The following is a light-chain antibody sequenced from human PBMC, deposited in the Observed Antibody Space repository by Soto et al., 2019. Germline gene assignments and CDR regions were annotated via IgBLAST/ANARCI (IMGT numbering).Light chain of an antibody. CDR2: DAS. J-gene: IGKJ4*01. Sequence: EIVLTQSPATLSVSPGERATLSCRASQSISSLLAWYQQKPGQAPRLLIYDASNRATGIPARFSGSGSGTDFTLTISRLEPEDFAVYYCQQYGSSALTFGGGTKVDI. V-gene: IGKV3-20*01. CDR3: QQYGSSALT. CDR1: QSISSL.